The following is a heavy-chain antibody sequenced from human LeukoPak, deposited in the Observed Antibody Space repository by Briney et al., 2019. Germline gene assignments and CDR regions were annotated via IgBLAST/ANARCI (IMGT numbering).Heavy chain of an antibody. Sequence: ASVKVSCKASGYTFTSYYMHWVRQAPGQGLEWMGIINPSGGSTSYAQEFQGRVTITRDTSTSTVYMELSSLRSEDTAVYYCARSGSGSCYNGYFDYWGQGTLVTVSS. D-gene: IGHD3-10*01. CDR2: INPSGGST. J-gene: IGHJ4*02. CDR3: ARSGSGSCYNGYFDY. V-gene: IGHV1-46*01. CDR1: GYTFTSYY.